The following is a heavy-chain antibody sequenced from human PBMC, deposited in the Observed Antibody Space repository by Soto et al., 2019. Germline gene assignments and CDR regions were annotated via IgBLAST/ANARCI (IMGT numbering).Heavy chain of an antibody. CDR1: GFTFSSYG. V-gene: IGHV3-30*18. J-gene: IGHJ3*01. CDR2: ISYDGSNK. CDR3: AKGTEGCF. D-gene: IGHD3-10*02. Sequence: QVQLVESGGGVVQPGRSLRLSCAASGFTFSSYGMHWVRQAPGKGLEWVAVISYDGSNKYYADSVKGRFTISRDNSKNTRYLQMNSLRAEDTAVYYCAKGTEGCFWGQGTMVTVSS.